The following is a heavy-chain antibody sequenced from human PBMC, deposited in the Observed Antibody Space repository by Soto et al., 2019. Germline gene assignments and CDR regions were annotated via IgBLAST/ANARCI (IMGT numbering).Heavy chain of an antibody. CDR2: ILGSDGST. J-gene: IGHJ1*01. Sequence: EVHLLESGGALVQPGGSLSLSCAASGFTFSGYSMSWVRQSARKGLEWVASILGSDGSTFYADSVKGRFTISRDDSKNTLFLEMKSLRPEDPAVYFCTKHPYVDSIFYFQHWGQGTLVAVSS. CDR1: GFTFSGYS. V-gene: IGHV3-23*01. D-gene: IGHD3-9*01. CDR3: TKHPYVDSIFYFQH.